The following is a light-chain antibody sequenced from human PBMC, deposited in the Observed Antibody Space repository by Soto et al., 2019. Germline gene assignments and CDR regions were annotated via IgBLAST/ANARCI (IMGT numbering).Light chain of an antibody. J-gene: IGKJ4*02. V-gene: IGKV1-5*03. CDR2: KAS. CDR3: QQYDSNPRT. Sequence: DIQMTQSPSTLSASVGDRVIITCRASQSISAWLAWYQQKPGKAPKLLINKASNLQSGVPSRFSGSGSGTEFTLTISGLQPDDFATYYCQQYDSNPRTFGGGTKVEI. CDR1: QSISAW.